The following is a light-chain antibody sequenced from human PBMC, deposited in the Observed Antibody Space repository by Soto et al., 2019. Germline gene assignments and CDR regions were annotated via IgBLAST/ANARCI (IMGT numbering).Light chain of an antibody. V-gene: IGLV1-40*01. CDR3: HSYDSTLSASI. CDR2: GNT. Sequence: QSVLTQPPSVSGAPGQRVTISCTGSSSNLGACYDVHWYHQLPGTAPKLLIFGNTNRPSGVPDRFSGSKSGTSASLAITGLQAEDEADYYCHSYDSTLSASIFGGGTKLTVL. J-gene: IGLJ2*01. CDR1: SSNLGACYD.